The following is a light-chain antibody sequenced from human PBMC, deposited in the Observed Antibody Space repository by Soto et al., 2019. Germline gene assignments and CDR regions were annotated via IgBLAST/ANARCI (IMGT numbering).Light chain of an antibody. V-gene: IGLV1-44*01. Sequence: QAVVTQPPSASGTPGQRVTISCSGSSSNSGSNTVNWYQQLPGTAPKLLIYTNNLRPSGVPDRFSGSKSGTSASLAISGLQSEDEADYYCAAWDDSLNGYWVFGGGTKLTVL. J-gene: IGLJ3*02. CDR1: SSNSGSNT. CDR2: TNN. CDR3: AAWDDSLNGYWV.